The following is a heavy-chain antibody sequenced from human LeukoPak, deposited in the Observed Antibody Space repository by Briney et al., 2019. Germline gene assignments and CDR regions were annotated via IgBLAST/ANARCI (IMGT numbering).Heavy chain of an antibody. D-gene: IGHD5-12*01. Sequence: GGSLRLSCAASGFTFSSYSMNWVRQAPGKGLEWVSYISSSSSTIYYADSVKGRFTIPRDNAKNSLYLQMNSLRAEDTAVYYCARDLYVDIVATIPDAFDIWGQGTMVTVSS. J-gene: IGHJ3*02. CDR1: GFTFSSYS. V-gene: IGHV3-48*01. CDR3: ARDLYVDIVATIPDAFDI. CDR2: ISSSSSTI.